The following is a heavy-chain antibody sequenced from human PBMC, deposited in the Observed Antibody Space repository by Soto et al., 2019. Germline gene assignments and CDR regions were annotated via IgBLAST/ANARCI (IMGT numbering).Heavy chain of an antibody. Sequence: GASVKVSCKASGGTFSSYAISWVRQAPGQGLEWMGGIIPIFGTANYAQKFQGRVTITADESTSTAYMELSSLRSEGTAVYYCARGSMGLLSESPFDYWGQGTLVTVSS. CDR2: IIPIFGTA. CDR1: GGTFSSYA. V-gene: IGHV1-69*13. CDR3: ARGSMGLLSESPFDY. J-gene: IGHJ4*02. D-gene: IGHD1-26*01.